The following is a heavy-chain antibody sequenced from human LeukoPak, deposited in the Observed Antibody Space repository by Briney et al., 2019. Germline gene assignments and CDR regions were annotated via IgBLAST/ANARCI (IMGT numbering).Heavy chain of an antibody. CDR2: ISATGGST. Sequence: GGSLRLSCAASGFSFSTYAMSWVLQAPGKGLEWVSAISATGGSTYYADSVKGRFTISRDNSKNTLYLQINTLRAEDTAVYYCANRPLDYWGQGTLVTVSS. J-gene: IGHJ4*02. CDR1: GFSFSTYA. V-gene: IGHV3-23*01. CDR3: ANRPLDY.